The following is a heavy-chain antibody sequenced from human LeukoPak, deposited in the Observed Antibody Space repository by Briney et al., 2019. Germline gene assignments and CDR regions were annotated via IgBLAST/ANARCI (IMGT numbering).Heavy chain of an antibody. V-gene: IGHV1-2*02. CDR3: ARAHTGGNYFDY. Sequence: EASVKVSCKASGYTFTGYYVHWVRQAPGQGLEWMGWINPNSGGTNYAQKFQGRVTMTRDTSISTAYMELSRLRSDDTAVYYCARAHTGGNYFDYWGQGTLVTVSS. J-gene: IGHJ4*02. D-gene: IGHD3-10*01. CDR2: INPNSGGT. CDR1: GYTFTGYY.